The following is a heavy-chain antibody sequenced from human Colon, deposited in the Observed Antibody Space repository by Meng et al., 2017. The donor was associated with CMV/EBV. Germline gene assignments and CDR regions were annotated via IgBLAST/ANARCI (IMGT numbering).Heavy chain of an antibody. CDR3: ASHSSYVWGSHH. Sequence: QGQLVQSGAEVRRPGASVKVSCKASGYSFTGYYIHWVRQAPGQGLEWMGWMDPTTGRTDYAQKFQGTVTMTRDTSISTAYLELSRLTSDDTAVYYCASHSSYVWGSHHWGQGTLVTVFS. V-gene: IGHV1-2*02. J-gene: IGHJ1*01. D-gene: IGHD3-16*01. CDR1: GYSFTGYY. CDR2: MDPTTGRT.